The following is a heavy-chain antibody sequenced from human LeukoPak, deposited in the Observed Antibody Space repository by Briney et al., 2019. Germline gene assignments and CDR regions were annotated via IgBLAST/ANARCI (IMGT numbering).Heavy chain of an antibody. CDR1: GYTLTELS. CDR2: FDPEDGET. D-gene: IGHD3-3*01. J-gene: IGHJ5*02. Sequence: GASVKVSCKVSGYTLTELSMHWVRQAPGKGLEWMGGFDPEDGETIYAQKFQGRVTMTEDTSTDTAYMELSSLRSEDTAAYHCQTGAPDFLSRFSTLSNWLPPRGQGTLVTVPS. CDR3: QTGAPDFLSRFSTLSNWLPP. V-gene: IGHV1-24*01.